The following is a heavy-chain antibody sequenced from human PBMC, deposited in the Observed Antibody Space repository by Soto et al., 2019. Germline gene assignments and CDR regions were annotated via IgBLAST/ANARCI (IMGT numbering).Heavy chain of an antibody. D-gene: IGHD5-12*01. CDR3: AKDNSPYSGYNSFDY. Sequence: EVRLLESGGGLIQPGGSLRLSCAASGFTFSRYVMSWVRQAPGTGLEWVSGISGSGTNTYYADSVKGRFTISRDNSKNTLYLQMTSLRAEETAEYYCAKDNSPYSGYNSFDYWGEGTLVPVSS. V-gene: IGHV3-23*01. J-gene: IGHJ4*02. CDR1: GFTFSRYV. CDR2: ISGSGTNT.